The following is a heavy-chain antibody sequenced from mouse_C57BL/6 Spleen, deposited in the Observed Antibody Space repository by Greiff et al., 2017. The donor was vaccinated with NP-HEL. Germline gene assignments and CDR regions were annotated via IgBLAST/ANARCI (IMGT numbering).Heavy chain of an antibody. CDR3: ARSGGYDYDDLYYFDY. J-gene: IGHJ2*01. D-gene: IGHD2-4*01. CDR2: IDPEDGET. V-gene: IGHV14-2*01. CDR1: GFNIKDYY. Sequence: VQLQQSGAELVKPGASVKLSCTASGFNIKDYYMHWVKQRTEQGLEWIGRIDPEDGETKYAPKFQGKATITVDTSSNTAYLQLSSLTSEDTSVYYCARSGGYDYDDLYYFDYWGQGTTLTVSS.